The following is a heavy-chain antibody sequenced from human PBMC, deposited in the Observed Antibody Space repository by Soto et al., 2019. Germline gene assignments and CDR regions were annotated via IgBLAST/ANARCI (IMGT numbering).Heavy chain of an antibody. CDR1: GFTFRSYG. D-gene: IGHD1-26*01. CDR3: AKGGVGSTSSAFDI. V-gene: IGHV3-30*18. CDR2: ISYDGSNK. Sequence: PGGSLRLSCAASGFTFRSYGMHWVRQAPAKGLEWVAVISYDGSNKYYADSVKGRFTISRDNSKNTLYLQMNSLRAEDTAVYYCAKGGVGSTSSAFDIWGQGTMVTVSS. J-gene: IGHJ3*02.